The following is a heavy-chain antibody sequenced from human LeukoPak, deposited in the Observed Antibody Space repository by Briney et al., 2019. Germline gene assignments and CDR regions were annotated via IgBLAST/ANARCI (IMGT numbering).Heavy chain of an antibody. V-gene: IGHV1-46*01. CDR1: GYTFTRYY. Sequence: ASVNVSCKASGYTFTRYYMHWVRQAPGQGLEWMGMINPSGGGTSYAPKFQGRVTMTRDTSTSTGYMALGRLRSEDTAVYCCARGLGDHFDYWGQGTLVTVSS. CDR3: ARGLGDHFDY. D-gene: IGHD2-21*02. J-gene: IGHJ4*02. CDR2: INPSGGGT.